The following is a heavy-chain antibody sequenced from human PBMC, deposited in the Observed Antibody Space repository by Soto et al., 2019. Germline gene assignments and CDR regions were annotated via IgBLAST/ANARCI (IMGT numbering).Heavy chain of an antibody. CDR2: MNDSGKT. V-gene: IGHV4-39*01. Sequence: QLQLQESGPGLVKPSETLSLTCKISAGSIRTSSFYWGWLRQPPGKGLEWMGNMNDSGKTYYSPSPKSRVTISEDTSESQFALQVNAVTAADTAIYYCARHDRSTSPGQAAAFDIGGQGTLVIVSS. CDR1: AGSIRTSSFY. D-gene: IGHD1-1*01. CDR3: ARHDRSTSPGQAAAFDI. J-gene: IGHJ3*02.